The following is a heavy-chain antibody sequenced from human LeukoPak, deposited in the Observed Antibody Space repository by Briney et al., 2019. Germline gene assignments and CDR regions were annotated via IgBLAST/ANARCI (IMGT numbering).Heavy chain of an antibody. J-gene: IGHJ4*02. CDR1: GGSISRTNYY. CDR3: AREYSTSSREFDY. Sequence: SETLSLTCTVSGGSISRTNYYWGWMRQPPGKGLEWIGSIYSSGSTYYNPSLRSGVTISVDKSKNQFSLKLNSVTAADTAVYYCAREYSTSSREFDYWGQGTLVTVSS. V-gene: IGHV4-39*01. D-gene: IGHD6-6*01. CDR2: IYSSGST.